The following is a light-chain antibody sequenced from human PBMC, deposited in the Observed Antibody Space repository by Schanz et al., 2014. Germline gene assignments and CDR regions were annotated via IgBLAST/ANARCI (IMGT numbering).Light chain of an antibody. CDR3: QQYVSSSNT. CDR1: QGISNF. Sequence: IQLTQSPSSLSASVGDRVTITCRASQGISNFLAWYHQRPGKAPQLLIYAASTLQSGVASRFSGSGSGTEFTLTISSLQPDDFATYYCQQYVSSSNTFGQGTKLEIK. J-gene: IGKJ2*01. V-gene: IGKV1-9*01. CDR2: AAS.